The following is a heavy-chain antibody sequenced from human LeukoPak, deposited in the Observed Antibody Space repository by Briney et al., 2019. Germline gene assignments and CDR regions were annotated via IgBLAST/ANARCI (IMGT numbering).Heavy chain of an antibody. D-gene: IGHD2-15*01. Sequence: PGGSLRLSCAASGFTFDDYAMHWVRQAPRKGLEWVSLISWDGGSTYYADSVKGRFTISRDNSKNSLYLQMNSLRAEDTALYYCAKETKTEGWAFDIWGQGTMVTVSS. CDR2: ISWDGGST. CDR1: GFTFDDYA. CDR3: AKETKTEGWAFDI. V-gene: IGHV3-43D*03. J-gene: IGHJ3*02.